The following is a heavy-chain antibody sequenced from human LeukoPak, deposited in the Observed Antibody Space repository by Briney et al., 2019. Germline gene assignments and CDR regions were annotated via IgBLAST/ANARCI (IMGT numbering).Heavy chain of an antibody. CDR2: ISAYNGNT. CDR3: ARDRSGERYGDSPSFQH. V-gene: IGHV1-18*01. CDR1: GYTFTSYG. D-gene: IGHD4-17*01. J-gene: IGHJ1*01. Sequence: ASVKVSCKASGYTFTSYGISWVRQAPGQGLEWMGWISAYNGNTNYAQKLQGRVTMTTDTSTSTAYMELSSLRSEDTAVYYCARDRSGERYGDSPSFQHWGQGTLVTVSS.